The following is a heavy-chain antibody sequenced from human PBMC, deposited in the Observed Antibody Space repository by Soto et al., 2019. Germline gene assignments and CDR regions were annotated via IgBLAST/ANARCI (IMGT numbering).Heavy chain of an antibody. CDR3: ARYCSSTSCARGFDP. CDR2: IYYSGST. D-gene: IGHD2-2*01. Sequence: SETLSLTCTFSGGSISSGGYYWSWIRQHPGKGLEWIGYIYYSGSTYYNPSLKSRVTISVDTSKNQFSLKLSSVTAADTAVYYCARYCSSTSCARGFDPWGQGTLVTVSS. CDR1: GGSISSGGYY. V-gene: IGHV4-31*03. J-gene: IGHJ5*02.